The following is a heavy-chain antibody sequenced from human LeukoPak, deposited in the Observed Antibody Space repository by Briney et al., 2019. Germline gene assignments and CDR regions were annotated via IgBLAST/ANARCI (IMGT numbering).Heavy chain of an antibody. Sequence: GGSLRLSCAASGFTFSSYWMHWVRQAPGKGLVWVSRINSDGSSTSYADSVKGRFTISRDNAKNSLYRQMNSLRAEDTALYYCAKAPLAAQEFDYWGQGTLVTVSS. J-gene: IGHJ4*02. CDR1: GFTFSSYW. V-gene: IGHV3-74*01. CDR2: INSDGSST. CDR3: AKAPLAAQEFDY.